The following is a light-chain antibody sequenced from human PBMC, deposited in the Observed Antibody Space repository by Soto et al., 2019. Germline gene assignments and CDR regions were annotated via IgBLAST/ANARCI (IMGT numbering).Light chain of an antibody. V-gene: IGKV3-15*01. CDR3: QHYNNWPPWT. Sequence: EIVMTQSPATLSVSPGERATLSCRDSQSVSSNLAWYQQKPGQAPRLLIYRASTRATGIPARFSGSGSGTEFTLTISSLQSEDFAVYYCQHYNNWPPWTFGQGTKVEIK. J-gene: IGKJ1*01. CDR1: QSVSSN. CDR2: RAS.